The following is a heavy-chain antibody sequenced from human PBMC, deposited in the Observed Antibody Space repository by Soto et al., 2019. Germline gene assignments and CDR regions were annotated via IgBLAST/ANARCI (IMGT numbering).Heavy chain of an antibody. V-gene: IGHV4-39*01. CDR1: GGSISSSSYY. CDR2: IYYSGST. Sequence: PSETLSLTCTVSGGSISSSSYYWGWIRQPPGKGLEWIGSIYYSGSTYYNPSLKSRVTISVDTSKNQFSLKLSSVTAADTAAYYCARLSIAAAGKGNWFDPWGQGTLVTVSS. CDR3: ARLSIAAAGKGNWFDP. J-gene: IGHJ5*02. D-gene: IGHD6-13*01.